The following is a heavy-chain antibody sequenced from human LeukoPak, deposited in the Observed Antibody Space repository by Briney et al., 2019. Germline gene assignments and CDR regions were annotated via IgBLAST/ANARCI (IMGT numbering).Heavy chain of an antibody. CDR1: GGTFSSYA. Sequence: ASVKVSCKASGGTFSSYAISWVRQAPGQGLEWMGGIIPIFGTANYAQKFQDRVTITTDMSTSTAYMELSSLRSEDTAVYYCAAARHNASGTHMGSYWGQGALVTVSS. CDR3: AAARHNASGTHMGSY. D-gene: IGHD3-10*01. J-gene: IGHJ4*02. CDR2: IIPIFGTA. V-gene: IGHV1-69*05.